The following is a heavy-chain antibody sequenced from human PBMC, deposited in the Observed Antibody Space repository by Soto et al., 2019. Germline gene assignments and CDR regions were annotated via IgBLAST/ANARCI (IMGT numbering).Heavy chain of an antibody. Sequence: GGSLRLSCAASGFTFSSYSMNWVRQAPGKGLEWVSAISGSGGTTYYADSVKGRFTISRKNAKNTLYLKMNSLRDEDTAVYYCARDHPQNSYFRWIGRRTGVFQHWGQGTLVTVSS. CDR1: GFTFSSYS. CDR2: ISGSGGTT. V-gene: IGHV3-48*02. D-gene: IGHD2-8*02. J-gene: IGHJ1*01. CDR3: ARDHPQNSYFRWIGRRTGVFQH.